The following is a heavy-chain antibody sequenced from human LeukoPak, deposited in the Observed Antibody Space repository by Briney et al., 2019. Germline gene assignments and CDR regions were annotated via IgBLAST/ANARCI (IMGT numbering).Heavy chain of an antibody. V-gene: IGHV3-33*01. Sequence: GRSLRLSCAASGFTFSSYDMHWVRQAPGKGLEWVAVISFDGSNKYCADSVKGRFTISRDDSKNTLYLQTNSLRAENTAVYYCARDIESGYFDYWGQGTLVTVSS. J-gene: IGHJ4*02. D-gene: IGHD3-16*02. CDR3: ARDIESGYFDY. CDR1: GFTFSSYD. CDR2: ISFDGSNK.